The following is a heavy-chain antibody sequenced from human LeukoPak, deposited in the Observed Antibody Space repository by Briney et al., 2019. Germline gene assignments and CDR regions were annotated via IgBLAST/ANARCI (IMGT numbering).Heavy chain of an antibody. CDR1: GFTFDDYG. CDR3: AKDEEWELLGYMDV. CDR2: INWNGGST. V-gene: IGHV3-20*04. D-gene: IGHD1-26*01. Sequence: PGGSLRLSCAASGFTFDDYGMSWVRQAPGKGLEWVSGINWNGGSTGYADSVKGRFTISRDNAKNSLYLQMNSLRAEDTAVYYCAKDEEWELLGYMDVWGKGTTVTVSS. J-gene: IGHJ6*03.